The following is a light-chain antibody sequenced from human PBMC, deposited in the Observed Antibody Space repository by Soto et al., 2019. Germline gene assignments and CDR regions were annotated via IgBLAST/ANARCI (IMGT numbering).Light chain of an antibody. CDR1: QSVSSN. CDR3: QQYNNSPTT. V-gene: IGKV3-15*01. CDR2: GAS. J-gene: IGKJ1*01. Sequence: EIVMTQSPATLSVSPGERATLSCRASQSVSSNLAWYQQKPGQAPRLLIYGASTRATGIPARFSGSGSGTEFTLTISSLQYEDFAVYYCQQYNNSPTTFGQGTKVEIK.